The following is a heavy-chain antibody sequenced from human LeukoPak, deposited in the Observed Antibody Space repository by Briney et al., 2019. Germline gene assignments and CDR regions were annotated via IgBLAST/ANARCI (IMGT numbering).Heavy chain of an antibody. CDR2: IYYSGST. CDR3: ARVVTTRYYYYMDV. D-gene: IGHD4-17*01. J-gene: IGHJ6*03. CDR1: GGSISSSSYY. V-gene: IGHV4-39*07. Sequence: SETLSLTCTVSGGSISSSSYYWGWIRQPPGKGLEWIGSIYYSGSTYYNPSLKSRVTISVDTSKNQFSLKLSSVTAADTAVYYCARVVTTRYYYYMDVWGKGTTVTVSS.